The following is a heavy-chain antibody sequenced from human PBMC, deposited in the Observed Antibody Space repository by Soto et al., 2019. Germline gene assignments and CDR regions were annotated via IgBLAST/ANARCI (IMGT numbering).Heavy chain of an antibody. J-gene: IGHJ3*02. D-gene: IGHD5-18*01. CDR1: GGTFSSYA. CDR3: ASAWAMAPGLHYAFDI. V-gene: IGHV1-69*13. Sequence: SSVKVSSKASGGTFSSYAISWVRQAPGQGLEWMGGTIPIFGTANYAQKFQGRVTITADESTSTAYMELSSLRSEDTAVYYCASAWAMAPGLHYAFDIWGQGKMVPSPQ. CDR2: TIPIFGTA.